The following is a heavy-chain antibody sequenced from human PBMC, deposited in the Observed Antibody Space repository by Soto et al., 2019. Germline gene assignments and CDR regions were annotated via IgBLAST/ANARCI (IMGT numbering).Heavy chain of an antibody. V-gene: IGHV1-18*01. CDR1: GYTFTRYG. Sequence: QVHLVQSGAEVKKPGASVKVSCKTSGYTFTRYGITWVRQAPGQGLEWMGWISGYDGRTNFAQTVQDRVTMTTDTSTRTVYMELRSLSSDDTAVYYCAREGDVPYYYYGMDVWGQGTTVTVSS. CDR2: ISGYDGRT. D-gene: IGHD2-21*02. CDR3: AREGDVPYYYYGMDV. J-gene: IGHJ6*02.